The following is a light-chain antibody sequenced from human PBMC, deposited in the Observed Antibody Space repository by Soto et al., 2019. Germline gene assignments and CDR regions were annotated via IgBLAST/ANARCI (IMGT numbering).Light chain of an antibody. Sequence: QSVLTQSSSASASLGSSVKLTCTLSSGHSSYIIAWHQQQPGKAPRYLMMLGGAGIHKKGSGIPGRFSGSSSGADRYLTISRQQSDEEADYYCETWGSDTQVFGGGTKLTV. CDR1: SGHSSYI. V-gene: IGLV4-60*03. CDR2: LGGAGIH. J-gene: IGLJ2*01. CDR3: ETWGSDTQV.